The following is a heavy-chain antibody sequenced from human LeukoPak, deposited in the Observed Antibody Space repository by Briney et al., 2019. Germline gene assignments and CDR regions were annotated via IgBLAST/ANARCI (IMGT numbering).Heavy chain of an antibody. J-gene: IGHJ4*02. Sequence: PGGSLRLSCVASGFSLSTYWMSWVRQAPGKGLEWVANIKQDGSEKYYVDSVKGRFTISRDNAKNSLYLQMNSLRAEDTAVYYCARESLSGSYFNHYFDYWGQGTLVTVSS. D-gene: IGHD1-26*01. V-gene: IGHV3-7*04. CDR2: IKQDGSEK. CDR1: GFSLSTYW. CDR3: ARESLSGSYFNHYFDY.